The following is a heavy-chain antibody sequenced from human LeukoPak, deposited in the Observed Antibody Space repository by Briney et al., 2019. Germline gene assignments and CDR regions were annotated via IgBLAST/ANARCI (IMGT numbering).Heavy chain of an antibody. V-gene: IGHV3-23*01. CDR1: GFTFSSYG. CDR3: AKTVVVTANPRAFDI. D-gene: IGHD2-21*02. Sequence: GGTLKLSCAASGFTFSSYGMNWVRQAPGKGLEWVSGISGRSSSTYYADSVKGRFTISRDNSKNTLYLQMNSLGAEDTAVYYCAKTVVVTANPRAFDIWGQGTMVTVSS. J-gene: IGHJ3*02. CDR2: ISGRSSST.